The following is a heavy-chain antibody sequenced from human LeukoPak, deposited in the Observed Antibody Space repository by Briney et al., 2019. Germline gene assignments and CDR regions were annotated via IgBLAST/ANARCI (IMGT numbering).Heavy chain of an antibody. V-gene: IGHV3-53*01. CDR1: GFTVSSNY. CDR2: IYSGGST. CDR3: AAVMIYSSGDFSFDY. D-gene: IGHD6-19*01. J-gene: IGHJ4*02. Sequence: GGSLRLSCAASGFTVSSNYMSWVRQAPGKGLEWVSVIYSGGSTYYADSVKGRFTISRDNSKNTLYLQMNCLRAEDTAVYYCAAVMIYSSGDFSFDYWGQGTLVTVSS.